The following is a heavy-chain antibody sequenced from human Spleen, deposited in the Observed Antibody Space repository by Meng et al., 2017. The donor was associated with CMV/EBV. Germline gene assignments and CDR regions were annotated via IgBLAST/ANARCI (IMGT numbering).Heavy chain of an antibody. D-gene: IGHD2-21*01. CDR1: GFTIRSYG. CDR2: TQYDGHKE. CDR3: ARDVVIQCGGDCPFDY. Sequence: GESLKISCAASGFTIRSYGMQWVRQAPGKGLEWVAFTQYDGHKELYADSVKGRFTISRDSSKNTVYLQMNSLRREDTALYYCARDVVIQCGGDCPFDYWGPGTLVTVSS. J-gene: IGHJ4*02. V-gene: IGHV3-30*02.